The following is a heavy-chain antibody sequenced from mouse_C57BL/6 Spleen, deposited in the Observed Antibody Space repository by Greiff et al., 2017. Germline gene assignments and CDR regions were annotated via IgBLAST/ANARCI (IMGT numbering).Heavy chain of an antibody. V-gene: IGHV1-39*01. Sequence: VQLKQSGPELVKPGASVKISCKASGYSFTDYNMNWVKQSNGKSLEWIGLINPNYGTTRYTQKFKGKATLTVDQSSSTAYMQLTILTSEDSAVYYCARETAQATDYFDYWGQGTTLTVSS. J-gene: IGHJ2*01. CDR2: INPNYGTT. CDR3: ARETAQATDYFDY. D-gene: IGHD3-2*02. CDR1: GYSFTDYN.